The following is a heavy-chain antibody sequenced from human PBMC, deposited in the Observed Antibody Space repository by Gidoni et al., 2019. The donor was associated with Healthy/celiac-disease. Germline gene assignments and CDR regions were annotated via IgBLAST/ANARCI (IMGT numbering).Heavy chain of an antibody. D-gene: IGHD4-17*01. CDR1: GDSISSGYY. J-gene: IGHJ3*02. CDR2: IYHSGST. CDR3: ARETVTTFSRAFDI. V-gene: IGHV4-38-2*02. Sequence: QVQLQESGPGLVKPSETLSLTCAVSGDSISSGYYWGWIRQPPGKGLEWIGSIYHSGSTYYNPSLKSRVTISVDTSKNQFSLKLSSVTAADTAVYYCARETVTTFSRAFDIWGQGTMVTVSS.